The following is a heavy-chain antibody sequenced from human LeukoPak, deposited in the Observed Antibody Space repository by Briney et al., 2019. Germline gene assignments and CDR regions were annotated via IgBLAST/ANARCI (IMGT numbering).Heavy chain of an antibody. CDR3: ARTGITGTTFFDY. J-gene: IGHJ4*02. CDR1: GFTFSDYY. CDR2: IKQDGSEK. Sequence: GGSLRLSCAASGFTFSDYYMSWIRQAPGRGLEWVANIKQDGSEKYYVDSVKGRFTISRDNAKNSLYLQMNSLRAEDTAVYYCARTGITGTTFFDYWGQGTLVTVSS. D-gene: IGHD1-7*01. V-gene: IGHV3-7*01.